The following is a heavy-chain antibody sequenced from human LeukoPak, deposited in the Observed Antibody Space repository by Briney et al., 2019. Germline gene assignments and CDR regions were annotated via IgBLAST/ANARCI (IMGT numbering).Heavy chain of an antibody. CDR2: ISSSGSTI. D-gene: IGHD5-18*01. CDR3: ARDQLWLAPAFDY. CDR1: GFTFSDYY. J-gene: IGHJ4*02. V-gene: IGHV3-11*04. Sequence: RAGGSLRLSCAASGFTFSDYYMSWIRQAPGKGLEWVSYISSSGSTIYYADSVKGRLTVSRDNAKNSLYLQMNSLRAEDTAVYYCARDQLWLAPAFDYWGQGTLVTVSS.